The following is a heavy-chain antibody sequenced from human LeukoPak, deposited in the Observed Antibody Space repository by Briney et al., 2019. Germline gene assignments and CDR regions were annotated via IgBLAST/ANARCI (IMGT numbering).Heavy chain of an antibody. V-gene: IGHV3-48*02. Sequence: PGGSLRLSCVVSGFTFSGYSMNWVRQAPGKGLEWVSYISGSSSTIFYADSMKGRFTVSSDNAKNSLYLQMDNLRDGDTAVYYCTRGRPGHYYDYWGQGTRVTVSS. D-gene: IGHD6-6*01. CDR2: ISGSSSTI. CDR3: TRGRPGHYYDY. CDR1: GFTFSGYS. J-gene: IGHJ4*02.